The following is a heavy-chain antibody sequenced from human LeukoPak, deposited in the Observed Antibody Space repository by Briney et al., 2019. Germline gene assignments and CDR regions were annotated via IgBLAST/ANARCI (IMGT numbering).Heavy chain of an antibody. CDR1: GFTFSSYG. CDR3: AKDRYSSGCCYFDY. J-gene: IGHJ4*02. V-gene: IGHV3-30*18. Sequence: GGSLRLSCVASGFTFSSYGMHWVRQAPGKGLEWVAVISHDGSNKYYADSVKGRFTISRDNSMNTLYLQMNSLRAEDTAVYYCAKDRYSSGCCYFDYWGQGTLVTVSS. D-gene: IGHD6-19*01. CDR2: ISHDGSNK.